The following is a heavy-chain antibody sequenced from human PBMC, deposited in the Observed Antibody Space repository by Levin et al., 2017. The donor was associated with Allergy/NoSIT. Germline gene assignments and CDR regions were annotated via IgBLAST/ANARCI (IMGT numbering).Heavy chain of an antibody. CDR1: GFTFTTYE. D-gene: IGHD3-9*01. V-gene: IGHV3-48*03. J-gene: IGHJ4*02. CDR2: ISNTGSHI. CDR3: ARETTGSWSHFDN. Sequence: GGSLRLSCAASGFTFTTYEMNWVRQAPGKGLEWISYISNTGSHIYYADSVKGRFTISRDNPKNSLYLQMNSLRDADTAVYYCARETTGSWSHFDNWGQGTLVTVSS.